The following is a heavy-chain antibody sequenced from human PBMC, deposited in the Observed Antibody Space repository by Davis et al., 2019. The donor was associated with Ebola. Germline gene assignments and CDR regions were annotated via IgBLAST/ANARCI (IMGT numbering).Heavy chain of an antibody. J-gene: IGHJ6*02. D-gene: IGHD1-26*01. V-gene: IGHV1-69*06. CDR3: ARDQWELRAYYGMDV. CDR1: GYTFTGYY. Sequence: SVKVSCKASGYTFTGYYMHWVRQAPGQGLEWMGGIIPIFGTANYAQKFQGRVTITADKSTSTAYMELSSLRSEDTAVYYCARDQWELRAYYGMDVWGQGTTVTVSS. CDR2: IIPIFGTA.